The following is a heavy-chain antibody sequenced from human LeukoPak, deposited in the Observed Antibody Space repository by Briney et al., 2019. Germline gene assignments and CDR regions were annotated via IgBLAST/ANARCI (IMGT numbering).Heavy chain of an antibody. CDR2: ISSSGSTI. CDR1: GFTFSSYE. D-gene: IGHD3-10*01. J-gene: IGHJ6*03. V-gene: IGHV3-48*03. Sequence: GGSLRLSCAPSGFTFSSYEMNWVRQAPGKGLEWVSYISSSGSTIDYADSVKGRFTISRDNAKNSLYLQMNSLRAEDTAVYYCARRSGYYYGSGSYQNDYCYMYVWGKGTMVTISS. CDR3: ARRSGYYYGSGSYQNDYCYMYV.